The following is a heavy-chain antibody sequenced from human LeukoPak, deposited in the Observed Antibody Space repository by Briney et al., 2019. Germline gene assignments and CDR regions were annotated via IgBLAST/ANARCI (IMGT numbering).Heavy chain of an antibody. CDR1: GFTFSSYW. J-gene: IGHJ4*02. V-gene: IGHV3-7*03. D-gene: IGHD4-17*01. Sequence: PGGSLRLSCAASGFTFSSYWMSWVRQAPGKGLEWVANIKQDGSEKYYVDSVKGRFTISRDNAKNSLYLQMNSLRAEDTAVYYCAREARQGGLGDYIPLDYWGQGTLVTVSS. CDR2: IKQDGSEK. CDR3: AREARQGGLGDYIPLDY.